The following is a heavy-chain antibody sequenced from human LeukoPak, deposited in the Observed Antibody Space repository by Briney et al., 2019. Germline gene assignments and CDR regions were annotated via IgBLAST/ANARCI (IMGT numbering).Heavy chain of an antibody. V-gene: IGHV4-39*07. CDR2: IYYSGST. D-gene: IGHD2-8*01. J-gene: IGHJ4*02. CDR3: ARDDPCTNGVCRLGGYFDY. CDR1: GGSISSSSYY. Sequence: PSETLSLTCTVSGGSISSSSYYWGWIRQPPGKGLEWIGSIYYSGSTYYNPSLKSRVTISVDTSKNQFSLKLSSVIAADTAVYYCARDDPCTNGVCRLGGYFDYWGQGTLVTVSS.